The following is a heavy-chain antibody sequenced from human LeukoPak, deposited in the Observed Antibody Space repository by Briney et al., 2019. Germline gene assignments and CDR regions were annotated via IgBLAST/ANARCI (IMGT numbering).Heavy chain of an antibody. CDR1: GFTFSDYY. CDR3: ARDTGPPEVDY. D-gene: IGHD1-14*01. CDR2: ISSSGSTI. Sequence: GGSLRLSCAASGFTFSDYYMSWIRQAPGKGLEGVSYISSSGSTIYYADSVKGRFTISRHNAKNSLYLQMTSLRAEDTAVYYCARDTGPPEVDYWGQGTLVTVSS. J-gene: IGHJ4*02. V-gene: IGHV3-11*01.